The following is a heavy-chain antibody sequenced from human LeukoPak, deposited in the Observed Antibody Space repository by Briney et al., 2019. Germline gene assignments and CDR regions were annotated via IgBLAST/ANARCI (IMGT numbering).Heavy chain of an antibody. J-gene: IGHJ4*02. CDR3: AREFGDVNSNYYYIPEY. V-gene: IGHV3-30*02. CDR1: GFDLSRNG. D-gene: IGHD3-22*01. CDR2: IRYDGSKT. Sequence: GGSLRLSCAASGFDLSRNGMHWVRQAPGKGLEWVSFIRYDGSKTSYGDSVTGRFTISRDNSMNTLYLQMNSLRPEDTAVYYCAREFGDVNSNYYYIPEYWGQGVLVTVSS.